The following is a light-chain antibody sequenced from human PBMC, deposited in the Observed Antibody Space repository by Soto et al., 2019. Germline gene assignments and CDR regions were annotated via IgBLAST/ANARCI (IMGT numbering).Light chain of an antibody. CDR1: QSVTSGY. J-gene: IGKJ2*01. Sequence: EIVVTQSPGTLSLSPGERATLSCRASQSVTSGYLAWYQQKPGQAPRLLIHNTSRRAAGIPVRFSGSGSGTDFTLTISRLEPEDFAVYYCQHYVTSPGYTFGQGTRLEIK. CDR3: QHYVTSPGYT. CDR2: NTS. V-gene: IGKV3-20*01.